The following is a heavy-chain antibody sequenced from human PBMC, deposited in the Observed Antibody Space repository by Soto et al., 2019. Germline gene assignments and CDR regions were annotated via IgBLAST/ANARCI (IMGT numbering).Heavy chain of an antibody. Sequence: ASETLSLTCTVSGGSISSSSYYWGWIRQPPGKGLEWIGSIYYSGSTYYNPSLKSRVTISVDTSKNQFSLKLSSVTAADTAAYYCARLLFGAANWFDPWGQGTLVTAS. J-gene: IGHJ5*02. D-gene: IGHD3-10*01. CDR3: ARLLFGAANWFDP. CDR2: IYYSGST. CDR1: GGSISSSSYY. V-gene: IGHV4-39*01.